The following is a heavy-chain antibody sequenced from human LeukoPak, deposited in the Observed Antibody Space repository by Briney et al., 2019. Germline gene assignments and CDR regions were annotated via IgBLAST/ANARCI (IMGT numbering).Heavy chain of an antibody. CDR1: GGTFSSDD. Sequence: SVKVSCKASGGTFSSDDMSWVRQAPGQGLEWMGGITPIFGTSNYALNLQGRVTLTTDTSTSTAYMELRSLRSDDTAVYYCARVRDYLFDYWGQGTLVTVSS. D-gene: IGHD2/OR15-2a*01. CDR3: ARVRDYLFDY. V-gene: IGHV1-69*05. J-gene: IGHJ4*02. CDR2: ITPIFGTS.